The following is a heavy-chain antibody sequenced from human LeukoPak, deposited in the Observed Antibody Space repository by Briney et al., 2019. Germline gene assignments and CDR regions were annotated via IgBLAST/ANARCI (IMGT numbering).Heavy chain of an antibody. Sequence: PGGSLRLSCAASGFAFSTYSMNWVRQPPGKGLEWVASISLSSASIYYADSVKGRFTISRDNPKNTLYLLMNSLSDEDTALYYCAKEQTSSGYFDYWGQGTLVTVSS. CDR3: AKEQTSSGYFDY. CDR1: GFAFSTYS. D-gene: IGHD3-10*01. V-gene: IGHV3-21*04. J-gene: IGHJ4*02. CDR2: ISLSSASI.